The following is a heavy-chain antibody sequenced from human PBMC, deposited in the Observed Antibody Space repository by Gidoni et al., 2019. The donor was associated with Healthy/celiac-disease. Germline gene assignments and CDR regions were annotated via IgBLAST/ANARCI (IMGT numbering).Heavy chain of an antibody. V-gene: IGHV4-31*03. CDR3: ARVPAPTDPPDY. CDR1: CGSISSGGYY. Sequence: QVQLQESGPGLVKPSQTLSLTCTVPCGSISSGGYYWRWLRQHPGKGLEWIGYIYYSGSTYYNPSLKSRVTISVDTSKNQFSLKLSSVTAADTAVYYCARVPAPTDPPDYWGQGTLVTVSS. J-gene: IGHJ4*02. CDR2: IYYSGST.